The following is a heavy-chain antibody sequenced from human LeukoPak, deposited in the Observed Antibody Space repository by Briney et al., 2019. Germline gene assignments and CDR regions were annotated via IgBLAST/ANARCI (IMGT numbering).Heavy chain of an antibody. D-gene: IGHD3-10*01. CDR2: IYYSGST. Sequence: SQTLSLTCTVSGGSISSGDYYWSWIRQPPGKCLEWIGYIYYSGSTYYNPSLMSRVTISVDTSKNQLSLKLSSVTAADTAVYYCASNYYGSGSYDYWGQGTLVTVSS. CDR3: ASNYYGSGSYDY. CDR1: GGSISSGDYY. J-gene: IGHJ4*02. V-gene: IGHV4-30-4*01.